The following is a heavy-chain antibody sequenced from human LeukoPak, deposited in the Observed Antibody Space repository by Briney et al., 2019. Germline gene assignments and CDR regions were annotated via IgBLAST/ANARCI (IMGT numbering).Heavy chain of an antibody. Sequence: GASVKVSCKASGYTFTGYYMHWVRQAPGQGLEWMGWINPNSGGTNYAQKFRGRVNMTRDTSISTAYMELSRLRSDDTAVYYCARETGGGAFDIWGQGTMVTVSS. D-gene: IGHD7-27*01. J-gene: IGHJ3*02. CDR3: ARETGGGAFDI. V-gene: IGHV1-2*02. CDR1: GYTFTGYY. CDR2: INPNSGGT.